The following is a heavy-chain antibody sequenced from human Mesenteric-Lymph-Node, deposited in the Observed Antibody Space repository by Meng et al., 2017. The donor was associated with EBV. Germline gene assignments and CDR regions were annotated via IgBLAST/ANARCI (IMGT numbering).Heavy chain of an antibody. CDR3: ARLDSSGYYTGWFDP. CDR2: IYHSGST. Sequence: QDQQKQWGAGLLKPSGTPSLPCAVYGWSFIGSFWSWIRQPPGKGLEWIGYIYHSGSTYYNPSLKSRVTISVDRSKNQFSLKLSSVTAADTAVYYCARLDSSGYYTGWFDPWGQGTLVTVSS. D-gene: IGHD3-22*01. J-gene: IGHJ5*02. V-gene: IGHV4-34*02. CDR1: GWSFIGSF.